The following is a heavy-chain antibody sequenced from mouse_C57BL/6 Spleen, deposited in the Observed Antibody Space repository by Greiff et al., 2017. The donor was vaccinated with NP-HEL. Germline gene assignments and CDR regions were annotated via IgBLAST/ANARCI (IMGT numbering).Heavy chain of an antibody. V-gene: IGHV1-75*01. Sequence: QVQLKESGPELVKPGASVKISCQASGYTFTDYYINLVKQRPGQGLEWIGWIFPGSGSTYYNEKFKGKATLTVDQSSSTAYMLLSSLTSEYSAVYFCARTPYGSSYDWYFDVWGTGTTVTVSS. CDR2: IFPGSGST. J-gene: IGHJ1*03. CDR3: ARTPYGSSYDWYFDV. D-gene: IGHD1-1*01. CDR1: GYTFTDYY.